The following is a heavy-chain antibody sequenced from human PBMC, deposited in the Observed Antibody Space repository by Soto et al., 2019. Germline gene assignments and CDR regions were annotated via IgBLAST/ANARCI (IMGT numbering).Heavy chain of an antibody. D-gene: IGHD3-3*01. CDR1: GGTFNTYT. Sequence: QVQLVQSGSEVKKPGSSVKVFCRASGGTFNTYTISWVRQAPGQGLEWMGGIIPMFGKPSYAQSFQGRVTIAADEHTNTVYMELTTLRSEDTALYYCASLNNWSSGDGRIDVWGRGTAVTVSS. J-gene: IGHJ6*02. CDR3: ASLNNWSSGDGRIDV. CDR2: IIPMFGKP. V-gene: IGHV1-69*01.